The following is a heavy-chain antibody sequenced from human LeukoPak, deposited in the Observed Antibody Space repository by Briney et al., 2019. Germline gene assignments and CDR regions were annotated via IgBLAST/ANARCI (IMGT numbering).Heavy chain of an antibody. CDR2: IYPGDSDT. J-gene: IGHJ3*02. CDR3: ARPRSYYDSRGSAFDI. CDR1: GYSFTSYW. V-gene: IGHV5-51*01. D-gene: IGHD3-22*01. Sequence: GESLKISCKGSGYSFTSYWIGWVRQMPGKGLEWMGIIYPGDSDTRYSPSFQGQVTISADNTISTAYLQWSSLKASGTAMYYCARPRSYYDSRGSAFDIWGQGTMVTVSS.